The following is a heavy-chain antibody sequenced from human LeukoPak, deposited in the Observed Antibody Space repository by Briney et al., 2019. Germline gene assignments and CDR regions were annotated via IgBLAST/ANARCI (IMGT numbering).Heavy chain of an antibody. V-gene: IGHV3-21*01. D-gene: IGHD2-2*01. CDR1: GFTSSSYS. Sequence: GGSLRLSCAASGFTSSSYSMNWVRQAPGKGLEWVSSISSSSSYIYYADSVKGRFTISRDNAKNSLYLQMNSLRAEDTAVYYCATSIVVVPAAAFDIWGQGTMVTVSS. CDR2: ISSSSSYI. J-gene: IGHJ3*02. CDR3: ATSIVVVPAAAFDI.